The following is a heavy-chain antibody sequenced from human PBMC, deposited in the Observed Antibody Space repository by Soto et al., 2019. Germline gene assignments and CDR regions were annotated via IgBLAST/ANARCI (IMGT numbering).Heavy chain of an antibody. D-gene: IGHD4-17*01. Sequence: QVLLVESGGCVVQPGRSLRISCAVSGFTFSSFGMHWVRQARGKGLEWVAVISDDGSSKHYADSLKGRFTISRDNSNNTLYLQMDSLGSEDAAVYYCAKDRWGDFGDLNLPGYWGQGTLVTVSS. CDR2: ISDDGSSK. CDR1: GFTFSSFG. J-gene: IGHJ4*02. CDR3: AKDRWGDFGDLNLPGY. V-gene: IGHV3-30*18.